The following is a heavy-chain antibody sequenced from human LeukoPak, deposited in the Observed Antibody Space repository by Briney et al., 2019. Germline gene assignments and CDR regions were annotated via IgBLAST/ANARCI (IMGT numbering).Heavy chain of an antibody. CDR2: ISAYNGNT. Sequence: ASVKVSCKASGYTFTRYGITWVRQAPGQGLEWMGWISAYNGNTNYVQKLQGRVTMTRDTSTSTAYMELRSLRSDDTAVYNCARYNSFCPGGRCYLMPPDYWGQGTLVTVSS. D-gene: IGHD2-8*02. CDR1: GYTFTRYG. V-gene: IGHV1-18*01. J-gene: IGHJ4*02. CDR3: ARYNSFCPGGRCYLMPPDY.